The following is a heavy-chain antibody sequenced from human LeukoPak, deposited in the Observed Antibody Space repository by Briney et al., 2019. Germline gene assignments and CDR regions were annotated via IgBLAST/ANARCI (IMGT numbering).Heavy chain of an antibody. CDR3: ARTYGDYDDAFDV. V-gene: IGHV4-39*01. J-gene: IGHJ3*01. D-gene: IGHD4-17*01. Sequence: SETLSLTCTVSGGSISSSTYYWGWIRQPPGTGLEWIGSIYYSGSTCNNPSLKSRVTIFVDTSKNQFSLKLSSVTATDTAVYYCARTYGDYDDAFDVWGQGTMVTVSS. CDR2: IYYSGST. CDR1: GGSISSSTYY.